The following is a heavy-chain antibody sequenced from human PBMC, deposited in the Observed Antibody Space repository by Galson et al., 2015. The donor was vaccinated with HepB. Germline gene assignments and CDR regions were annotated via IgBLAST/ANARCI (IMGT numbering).Heavy chain of an antibody. CDR3: ARDSGSGSYYPDFDY. Sequence: SLRLSCAASGFTFSSYSMNWVRQAPGKGLEWVSSISSSSSYIYYADSVKGRFTISRDNAKNSLYLQMNSLRAEDTAVYYCARDSGSGSYYPDFDYWGQGTLVTVSS. D-gene: IGHD3-10*01. CDR2: ISSSSSYI. J-gene: IGHJ4*02. CDR1: GFTFSSYS. V-gene: IGHV3-21*01.